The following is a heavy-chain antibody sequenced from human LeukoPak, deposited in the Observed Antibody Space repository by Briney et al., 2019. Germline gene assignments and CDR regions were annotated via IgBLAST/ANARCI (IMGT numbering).Heavy chain of an antibody. CDR2: ISGSGDST. D-gene: IGHD3-22*01. CDR3: AKDLFYYDSSGYSYFDY. J-gene: IGHJ4*02. V-gene: IGHV3-23*01. Sequence: GGSLRLSCVASGFTFSSNGMSWVRQAPGKGLEWVSAISGSGDSTYYADSVKGRFTISRDNSRNTLYLQMNSLRAEDTAVYYCAKDLFYYDSSGYSYFDYWGQGTLVTVSS. CDR1: GFTFSSNG.